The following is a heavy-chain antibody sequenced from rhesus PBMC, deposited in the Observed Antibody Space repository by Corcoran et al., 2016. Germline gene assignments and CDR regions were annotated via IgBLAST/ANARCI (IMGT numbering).Heavy chain of an antibody. CDR3: ARLARYGVSEYWYVDI. V-gene: IGHV4-143*01. Sequence: QVQLQESGPGLVKPSETLSLTCTVSGGSISGYYCWSWIRQSPGRGLEGIGGIYNYSSVTYYNPSLNRRASISRETSKHQFALRLTSVAAADTAVYYCARLARYGVSEYWYVDIWGPGTPITISS. D-gene: IGHD5-36*01. J-gene: IGHJ2*01. CDR1: GGSISGYYC. CDR2: IYNYSSVT.